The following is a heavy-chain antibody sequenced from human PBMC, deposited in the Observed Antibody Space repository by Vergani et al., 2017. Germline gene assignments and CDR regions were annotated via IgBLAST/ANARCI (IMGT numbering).Heavy chain of an antibody. CDR3: AREERSNTSPFVGD. CDR2: IKSDGSIT. J-gene: IGHJ4*02. CDR1: GFSFNSYW. Sequence: DVHLAESGGGFFQPGGSLRLSCTASGFSFNSYWMHWVRQVPGKGLLWVSRIKSDGSITAYADSVKGRFTISRDNAQNTVYLQMNSLKAEDRATYYCAREERSNTSPFVGDWGQGTLVTV. V-gene: IGHV3-74*03. D-gene: IGHD2/OR15-2a*01.